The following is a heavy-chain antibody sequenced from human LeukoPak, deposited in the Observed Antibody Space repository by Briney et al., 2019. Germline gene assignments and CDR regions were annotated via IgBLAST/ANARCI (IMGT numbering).Heavy chain of an antibody. CDR2: INPNSGGT. CDR3: ARVDSSGWNLNWFDP. V-gene: IGHV1-2*02. J-gene: IGHJ5*02. CDR1: GYTFTGYY. D-gene: IGHD6-19*01. Sequence: ASVKVSCKASGYTFTGYYMHWVRQAPGQGLEWMGWINPNSGGTNYARKFQGRVTMTRDTSISTAYMELSRLRSDDTAVYYCARVDSSGWNLNWFDPWGQGTLVTVSS.